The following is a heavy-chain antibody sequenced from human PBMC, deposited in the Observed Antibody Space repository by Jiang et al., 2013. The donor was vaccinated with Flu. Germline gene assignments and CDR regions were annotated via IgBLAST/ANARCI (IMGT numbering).Heavy chain of an antibody. CDR3: ARAFFTAYCGGDCYFSSERIDY. Sequence: LLKPSETLSLTCAVYGGSFSGYYWSWIRQPPGKGLEWIGEINHSGSTNYNPSLKSRVTISVDTSKNQFSLKLSSVTAADTAVYYCARAFFTAYCGGDCYFSSERIDYWGQGTLVTVSS. CDR1: GGSFSGYY. J-gene: IGHJ4*02. D-gene: IGHD2-21*02. V-gene: IGHV4-34*01. CDR2: INHSGST.